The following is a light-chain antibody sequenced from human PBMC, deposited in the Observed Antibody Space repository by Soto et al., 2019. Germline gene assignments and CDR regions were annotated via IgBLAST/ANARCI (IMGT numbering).Light chain of an antibody. CDR1: QSISSY. J-gene: IGKJ2*01. V-gene: IGKV1-39*01. CDR3: QQTSNTPYT. CDR2: AAS. Sequence: DIQMTQSPSSLSASVGDRVTITCRASQSISSYLNWYQQKPGKAPKLLIYAASSLQSGVPSRFSGSGSGADFTLTISSLQPEDFATYYCQQTSNTPYTFGQGTKVEIK.